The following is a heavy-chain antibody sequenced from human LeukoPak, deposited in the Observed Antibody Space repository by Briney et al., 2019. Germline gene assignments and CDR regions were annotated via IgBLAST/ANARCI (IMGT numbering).Heavy chain of an antibody. V-gene: IGHV4-34*01. CDR2: INRSGST. Sequence: SETLSLTCAVYGGSFSGYYWSWIRQPPGKGLEWIGEINRSGSTNYNPSLKSRVTISVDTSKNQFSLKLSSVTAADTAVYYCARGPYCSSTSCYRGYCYYGMDVWGQGTTVTVSS. CDR1: GGSFSGYY. CDR3: ARGPYCSSTSCYRGYCYYGMDV. J-gene: IGHJ6*02. D-gene: IGHD2-2*01.